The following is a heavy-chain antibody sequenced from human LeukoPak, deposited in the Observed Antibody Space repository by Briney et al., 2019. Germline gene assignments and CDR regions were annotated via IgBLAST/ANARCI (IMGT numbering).Heavy chain of an antibody. CDR1: RFTFSTYG. D-gene: IGHD2-21*02. CDR3: ARESPACGEDCYFDY. CDR2: IWYDGSNK. J-gene: IGHJ4*02. Sequence: PGRSLRLSCAASRFTFSTYGMHWVRQAPGKGLEWVAVIWYDGSNKYYADSVKGRFTISRDNSKNTLYLQMNSLRTDDTAVYYCARESPACGEDCYFDYWGQGTLVTVSS. V-gene: IGHV3-33*01.